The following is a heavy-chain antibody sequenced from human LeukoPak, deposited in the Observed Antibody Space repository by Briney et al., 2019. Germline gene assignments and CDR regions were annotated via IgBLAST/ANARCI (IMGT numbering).Heavy chain of an antibody. J-gene: IGHJ4*02. Sequence: GGSLRLSCAASGLTFSSYALAWVRQAPGKGPEGVSAISGSGGTTYYADSVKGHFTISRDNSKNTLYLQTNSLRAEDTAVYYCAKNFYGDYNFFFDYWGQGTLVTVSS. D-gene: IGHD4-17*01. CDR3: AKNFYGDYNFFFDY. V-gene: IGHV3-23*01. CDR2: ISGSGGTT. CDR1: GLTFSSYA.